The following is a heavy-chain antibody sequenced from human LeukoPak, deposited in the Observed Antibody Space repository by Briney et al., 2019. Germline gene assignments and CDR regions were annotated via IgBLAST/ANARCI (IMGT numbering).Heavy chain of an antibody. CDR1: GGSFSGYY. Sequence: PSETLSLTCAVYGGSFSGYYWSWIRQPPGKGLEWIGEINHSGSTNYNPSLKSRVTISVDTSKNQFSLKLSSVTAADTAVYYCARAGNIVVVVAGYYFDYWGQGTLVTVSS. CDR2: INHSGST. V-gene: IGHV4-34*01. J-gene: IGHJ4*02. CDR3: ARAGNIVVVVAGYYFDY. D-gene: IGHD2-15*01.